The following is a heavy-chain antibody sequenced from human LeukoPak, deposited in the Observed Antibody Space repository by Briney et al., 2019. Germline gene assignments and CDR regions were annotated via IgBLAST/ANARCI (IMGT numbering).Heavy chain of an antibody. Sequence: GGSLRLSCAASGFTVSSNYMSWVRQAPGKGLEWVSVIYSGGSTYYADSVKGRFTISRDNSKNTLYLRMNSLRAEDTAVYYCATVLLWFGELYFDYWGQGTLVTVSS. D-gene: IGHD3-10*01. J-gene: IGHJ4*02. CDR3: ATVLLWFGELYFDY. V-gene: IGHV3-53*01. CDR1: GFTVSSNY. CDR2: IYSGGST.